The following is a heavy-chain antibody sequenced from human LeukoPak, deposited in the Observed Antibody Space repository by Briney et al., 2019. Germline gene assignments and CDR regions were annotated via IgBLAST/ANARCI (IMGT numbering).Heavy chain of an antibody. V-gene: IGHV3-72*01. Sequence: GGSLRLSCVASGFSFSDQYMDWVRQAPGKGLEWVGRSKNKANSYSTDYAASVKGRFIISRDESSNPQYLQMNSLKTEDTALYYCVRRNYVAFDIWGQGTMVTVSS. D-gene: IGHD3-16*01. J-gene: IGHJ3*02. CDR2: SKNKANSYST. CDR1: GFSFSDQY. CDR3: VRRNYVAFDI.